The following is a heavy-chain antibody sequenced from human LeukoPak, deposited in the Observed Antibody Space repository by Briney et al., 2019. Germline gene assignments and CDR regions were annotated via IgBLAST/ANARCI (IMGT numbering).Heavy chain of an antibody. Sequence: GGSLRLSCAASGFTFSSYAMHWVRQAPGKGLEWVAVISYDGSNKYYADSVKGRFTISRDNSKNTLYLQMNSLRAEDTAVYYCAKSITMIVVVITGAFDYWGQGTLVTVSS. V-gene: IGHV3-30-3*01. J-gene: IGHJ4*02. CDR3: AKSITMIVVVITGAFDY. CDR1: GFTFSSYA. D-gene: IGHD3-22*01. CDR2: ISYDGSNK.